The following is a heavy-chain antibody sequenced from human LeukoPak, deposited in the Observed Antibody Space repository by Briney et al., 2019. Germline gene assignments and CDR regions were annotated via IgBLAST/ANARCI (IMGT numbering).Heavy chain of an antibody. J-gene: IGHJ4*02. CDR1: GFTFSSYG. Sequence: GGSLRLSCAASGFTFSSYGMHWVRQAPGKGLEWVAVIWHDGSNKYYADSVKGRFTISRDNFKNTLYLQMNSLRAEDTAVYYCARDLFPYCGGDCSSDYWGQGTLVTVSS. V-gene: IGHV3-33*01. CDR2: IWHDGSNK. CDR3: ARDLFPYCGGDCSSDY. D-gene: IGHD2-21*02.